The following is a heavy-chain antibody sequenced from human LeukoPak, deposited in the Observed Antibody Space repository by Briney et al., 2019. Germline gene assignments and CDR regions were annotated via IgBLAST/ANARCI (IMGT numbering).Heavy chain of an antibody. Sequence: RGSLRLSCTASEFTVSRNYMLWVRQAPGKGLEWVSLIFSNGDTHYADSVKGRFTISRDTSKNTVSLQMNSLRVEDTAMYYCTRDQMNYWGQGTLVTVSS. CDR3: TRDQMNY. J-gene: IGHJ4*02. V-gene: IGHV3-53*01. D-gene: IGHD5-24*01. CDR1: EFTVSRNY. CDR2: IFSNGDT.